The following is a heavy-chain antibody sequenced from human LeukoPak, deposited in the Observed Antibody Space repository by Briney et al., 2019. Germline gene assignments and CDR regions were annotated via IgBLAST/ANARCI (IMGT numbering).Heavy chain of an antibody. V-gene: IGHV5-51*01. CDR3: ARRKYSSSRSYYYYGMDV. CDR2: IYPGDSDT. J-gene: IGHJ6*02. D-gene: IGHD6-6*01. CDR1: GYSFTSYW. Sequence: GESLKISCKGSGYSFTSYWIGWVRQMPGKGLEWMGFIYPGDSDTRYSPSFQGQVTISADKSISTAYLQWSSLKASDTAMYYCARRKYSSSRSYYYYGMDVWGQGTTVTVSS.